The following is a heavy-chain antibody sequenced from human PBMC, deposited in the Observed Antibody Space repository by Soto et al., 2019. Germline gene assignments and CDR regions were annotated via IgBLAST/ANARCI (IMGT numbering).Heavy chain of an antibody. CDR3: AKVESYDFWGGYDYYDYSHYGMDV. J-gene: IGHJ6*02. Sequence: LRLSCAASEFTFNNYAMTWVRQTPGKGLEWVAGFSGPGGRTYYADSVKGRFTISRDNSKNTLFLQMNGLRGEDTAVYYCAKVESYDFWGGYDYYDYSHYGMDVWGQGTTVTAP. CDR2: FSGPGGRT. V-gene: IGHV3-23*01. CDR1: EFTFNNYA. D-gene: IGHD3-3*01.